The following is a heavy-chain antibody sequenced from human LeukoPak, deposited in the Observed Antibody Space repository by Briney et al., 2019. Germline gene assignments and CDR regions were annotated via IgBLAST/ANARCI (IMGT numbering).Heavy chain of an antibody. CDR3: ARESMSCLY. D-gene: IGHD5/OR15-5a*01. CDR2: ISSSSSVI. Sequence: GGSLRLSCAASGFTFSGYSMNWVRQAPGKGLEWLSSISSSSSVIYYADSVKGRFTISRDNAKNSQYLHMNSIRDEDTAVYYCARESMSCLYWGPGTLVTVSS. J-gene: IGHJ4*02. CDR1: GFTFSGYS. V-gene: IGHV3-48*02.